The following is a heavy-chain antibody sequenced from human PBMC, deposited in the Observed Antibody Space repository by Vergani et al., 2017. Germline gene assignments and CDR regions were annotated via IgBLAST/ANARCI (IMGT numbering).Heavy chain of an antibody. CDR3: ARVMSDSSGYPVFYFDY. V-gene: IGHV4-59*02. D-gene: IGHD3-22*01. CDR2: IYYSGST. J-gene: IGHJ4*02. CDR1: GFTVSSNY. Sequence: VQLVESGGGLVKPGGSLRLSCAASGFTVSSNYMSWVRQAPGRGLEWIGYIYYSGSTNYNPSLESRVTISVDTSKNQCSLKLSSVTAADTAVYYCARVMSDSSGYPVFYFDYWGQGTLVTVSS.